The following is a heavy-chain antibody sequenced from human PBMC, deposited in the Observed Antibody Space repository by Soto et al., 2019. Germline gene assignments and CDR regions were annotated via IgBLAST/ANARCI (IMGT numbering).Heavy chain of an antibody. CDR3: XXXXXXXXAERTYYFDS. CDR1: GFTFDDYG. Sequence: EVQLVESGGSVVRPGGSLRLSCAAAGFTFDDYGMSWVRQAPGKGLEWVSAINXXXDXXFYGDSVKGRFTISRDNAKXXXXXXXXXXXXXXXXXXXXXXXXXXXXAERTYYFDSWGQGTLVTVSS. J-gene: IGHJ4*02. CDR2: INXXXDXX. V-gene: IGHV3-20*01.